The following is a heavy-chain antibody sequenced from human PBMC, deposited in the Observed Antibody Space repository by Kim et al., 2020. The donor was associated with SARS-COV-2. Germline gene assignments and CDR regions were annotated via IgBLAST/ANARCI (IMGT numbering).Heavy chain of an antibody. V-gene: IGHV1-69*04. CDR1: GGTFSSYA. CDR2: IIPILGIA. Sequence: SVKVSCKASGGTFSSYAISWVRQAPGQGLEWMGRIIPILGIANYAQKFQGRVTITADKSTSTAYMELSSLRSEDTAVYYCAREGGLGYCSSTSCWNLAFDIWGQGTMVTVSS. CDR3: AREGGLGYCSSTSCWNLAFDI. J-gene: IGHJ3*02. D-gene: IGHD2-2*01.